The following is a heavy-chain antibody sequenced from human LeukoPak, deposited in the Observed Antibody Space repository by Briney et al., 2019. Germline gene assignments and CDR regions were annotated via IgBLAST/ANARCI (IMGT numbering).Heavy chain of an antibody. CDR3: ARAPAGMDV. J-gene: IGHJ6*01. CDR2: IIPIFDIV. V-gene: IGHV1-69*04. D-gene: IGHD1-14*01. CDR1: GYTFTSYA. Sequence: SVKVSCKASGYTFTSYAMNWVRQAPGQGLEWMGRIIPIFDIVNYTQKFQGRVTITADTITNTAYMELSSLRSEDTAVYFCARAPAGMDVWGQGTTVIVSS.